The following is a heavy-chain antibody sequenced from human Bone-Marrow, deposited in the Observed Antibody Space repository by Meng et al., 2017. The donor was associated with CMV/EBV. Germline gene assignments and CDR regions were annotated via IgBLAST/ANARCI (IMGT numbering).Heavy chain of an antibody. J-gene: IGHJ5*02. Sequence: QGHLVQTGAWVKHPGASVKVSDKASGYTFTSYDSNSVRQAAGQGREWMGWMNPNSGNTDYAQKFQGRVTMTRNISKSTAYMDLSSLRSEYTAVYYCARAPTTYYYDSSGYNNWFDPWGQGTLVTVSS. CDR2: MNPNSGNT. V-gene: IGHV1-8*01. CDR1: GYTFTSYD. CDR3: ARAPTTYYYDSSGYNNWFDP. D-gene: IGHD3-22*01.